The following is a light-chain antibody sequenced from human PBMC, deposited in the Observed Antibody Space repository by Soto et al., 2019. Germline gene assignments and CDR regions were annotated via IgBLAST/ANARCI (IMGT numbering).Light chain of an antibody. CDR2: SNN. CDR1: STNIGTNT. Sequence: QSALTQPPSASGTPGQRVTISCSGSSTNIGTNTVNWYQQVPRTAPKLLIYSNNQRPSGVPDRFSGSKSGTSASLAISGLQSEDEADYYCAAWDDSLNGLYVFGTGTKVT. V-gene: IGLV1-44*01. J-gene: IGLJ1*01. CDR3: AAWDDSLNGLYV.